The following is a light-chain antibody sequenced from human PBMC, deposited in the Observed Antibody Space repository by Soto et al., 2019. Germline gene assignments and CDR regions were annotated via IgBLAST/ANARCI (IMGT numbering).Light chain of an antibody. CDR1: RDDVGGYNY. J-gene: IGLJ2*01. CDR2: EVS. Sequence: QSVLTQPPSASGSPGQSVTISCSGSRDDVGGYNYVSWFQHHPGKAPRLLIYEVSKRPSGVPARFSGSKSGNTASLTVSGLQGDDEAIYYCSSYVTSNVVVFGGGTKLTVL. V-gene: IGLV2-8*01. CDR3: SSYVTSNVVV.